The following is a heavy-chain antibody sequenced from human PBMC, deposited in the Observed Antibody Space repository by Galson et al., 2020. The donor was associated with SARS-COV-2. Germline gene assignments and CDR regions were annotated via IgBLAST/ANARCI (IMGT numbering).Heavy chain of an antibody. J-gene: IGHJ4*02. CDR1: GGSISSSSYY. CDR2: IYYSGST. D-gene: IGHD3-22*01. Sequence: SETLSLTCTVSGGSISSSSYYWGWIRQPPGKGLEWIGSIYYSGSTYYNPSLKSRVTISVDTSKNQFSLKLSSVTAADTAVYYCARVSGSSGYYSPFDYWGQGTLVTVSS. V-gene: IGHV4-39*07. CDR3: ARVSGSSGYYSPFDY.